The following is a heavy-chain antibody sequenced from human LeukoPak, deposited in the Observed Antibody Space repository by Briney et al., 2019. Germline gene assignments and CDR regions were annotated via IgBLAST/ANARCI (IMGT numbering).Heavy chain of an antibody. CDR2: IYYSGST. V-gene: IGHV4-59*01. CDR1: GGSISSYY. D-gene: IGHD3-22*01. Sequence: SEALSLTCTVSGGSISSYYWSWIRQPPGKGLEWIGYIYYSGSTNYNPSLKSRVTISVDTSKNQFSLKLSSVTAADTAVYYCARGYYYDSSGYYDVGGYYFDYWGQGTLVTVFS. CDR3: ARGYYYDSSGYYDVGGYYFDY. J-gene: IGHJ4*02.